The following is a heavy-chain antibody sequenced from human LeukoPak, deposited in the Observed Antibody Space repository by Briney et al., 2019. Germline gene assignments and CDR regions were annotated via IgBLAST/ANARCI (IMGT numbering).Heavy chain of an antibody. CDR2: ISGSGGST. CDR1: GVTFSTYG. V-gene: IGHV3-23*01. D-gene: IGHD6-19*01. CDR3: AKSYPNGWPYYLDY. Sequence: GGSLRLSCAASGVTFSTYGMSWLRQAPGKGGEGVSTISGSGGSTYSADSVKGRFTISRASSENTLYVQMNSLRVDDTAVYYCAKSYPNGWPYYLDYGGQGTLVTVSA. J-gene: IGHJ4*02.